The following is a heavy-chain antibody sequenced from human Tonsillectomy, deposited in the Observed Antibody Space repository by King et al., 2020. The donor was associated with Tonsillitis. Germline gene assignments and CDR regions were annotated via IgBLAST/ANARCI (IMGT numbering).Heavy chain of an antibody. CDR3: ARYVSGSFDY. Sequence: LQLQESGPGVVKPSETLSLTCTVSGGSISSSDQYWAWIRQPPGKGLEWIGYMYNSGTMFYNPSLKSRITISGGTSENRFSLKLTSVTAADTAVYFCARYVSGSFDYWGQGVLVTVSS. J-gene: IGHJ4*02. V-gene: IGHV4-39*01. CDR2: MYNSGTM. CDR1: GGSISSSDQY. D-gene: IGHD1-26*01.